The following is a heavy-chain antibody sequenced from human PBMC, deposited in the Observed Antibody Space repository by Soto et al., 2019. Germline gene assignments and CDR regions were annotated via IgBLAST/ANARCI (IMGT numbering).Heavy chain of an antibody. CDR1: GFTFSSYA. CDR3: ATRIVGATSFYYYYYGMDV. V-gene: IGHV3-23*01. J-gene: IGHJ6*02. CDR2: ISGSGGST. Sequence: GGSLRLSCATSGFTFSSYAMSLVRQAPGKGLEWVSAISGSGGSTYYADSVKGRFTISRDNSKNTLYLQMNSLRAEDTAVYYCATRIVGATSFYYYYYGMDVWGQGTTVTVSS. D-gene: IGHD1-26*01.